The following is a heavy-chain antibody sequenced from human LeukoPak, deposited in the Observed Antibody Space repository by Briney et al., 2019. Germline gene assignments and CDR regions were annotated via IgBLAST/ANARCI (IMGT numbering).Heavy chain of an antibody. CDR3: VLEGATGNFDY. Sequence: GGSLRLSCAASGFTFSSYWMSWVRQAPGKGLEWVANIKQDGSEKYYVDSVKGRFTISRDNAKNSLYLQMNSLRAEDTAVYYCVLEGATGNFDYWGQGTLVTVSS. CDR1: GFTFSSYW. D-gene: IGHD1-26*01. CDR2: IKQDGSEK. V-gene: IGHV3-7*01. J-gene: IGHJ4*02.